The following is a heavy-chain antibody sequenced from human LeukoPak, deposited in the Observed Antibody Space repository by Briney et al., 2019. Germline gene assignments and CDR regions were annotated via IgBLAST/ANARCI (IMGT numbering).Heavy chain of an antibody. CDR2: VYYSGGT. D-gene: IGHD5-12*01. CDR3: ASHSGGYAY. J-gene: IGHJ4*02. V-gene: IGHV4-30-4*07. CDR1: GGSISSGAYS. Sequence: SSETLSLTCAVSGGSISSGAYSWSWIRQPPRKGLEWIGYVYYSGGTYYNPSLKSRVTISVDTSKNQFSLKLSSVTAADTAVYYCASHSGGYAYWGQGTLVTVSS.